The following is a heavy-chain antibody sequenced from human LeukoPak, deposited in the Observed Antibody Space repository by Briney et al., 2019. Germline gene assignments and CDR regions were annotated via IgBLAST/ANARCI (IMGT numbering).Heavy chain of an antibody. Sequence: PGGSLRLSCAASGFTVSSNYMSWVRQAPGKGLEWVSVIYSGGSTYHADSVKGRFTISRDNSKNTLYLQMNSLRAEDTAVYYCARESLGYCSGGSCYSYFDYWGQGTLVTVSS. CDR2: IYSGGST. CDR3: ARESLGYCSGGSCYSYFDY. D-gene: IGHD2-15*01. J-gene: IGHJ4*02. V-gene: IGHV3-53*01. CDR1: GFTVSSNY.